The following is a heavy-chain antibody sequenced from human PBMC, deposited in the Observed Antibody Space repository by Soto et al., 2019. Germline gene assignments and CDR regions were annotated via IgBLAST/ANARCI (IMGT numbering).Heavy chain of an antibody. Sequence: ASVKVSCKASGGTFSSYAIGWVRQAPGQGLEWMGGIIPIFGTANYAQKFQGRVTITADESTSTAYMELSSLRSEDTAVYYCARVSANYDILTGYRNYYYGMDVWGQGTTVTVSS. CDR2: IIPIFGTA. J-gene: IGHJ6*02. CDR1: GGTFSSYA. D-gene: IGHD3-9*01. V-gene: IGHV1-69*13. CDR3: ARVSANYDILTGYRNYYYGMDV.